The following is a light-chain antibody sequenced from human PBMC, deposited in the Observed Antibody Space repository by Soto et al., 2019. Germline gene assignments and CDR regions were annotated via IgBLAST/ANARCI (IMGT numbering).Light chain of an antibody. CDR2: GAS. CDR1: QSVSSN. CDR3: QQYNNWPPGKYT. V-gene: IGKV3-15*01. J-gene: IGKJ2*01. Sequence: EIMMTQSPATLSVSPGERATLSCRASQSVSSNLAWYQQKPGQAPRLLIYGASTRATGIPARFSGSGSGTEFTLTISSPQSEDFAVYYCQQYNNWPPGKYTFGQGTKLEIK.